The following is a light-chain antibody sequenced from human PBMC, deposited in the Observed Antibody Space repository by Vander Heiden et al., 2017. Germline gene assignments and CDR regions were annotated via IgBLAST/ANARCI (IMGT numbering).Light chain of an antibody. CDR1: QVISNY. CDR2: GAS. J-gene: IGKJ1*01. Sequence: DIQMTQSPSSLSASVGDRVTITCRASQVISNYLAWYQQKPGKVPKLLIYGASTLQSGVPDRFSGSGSGTDFTLTISSLQAEDVATYYCQKYNSAQWTFGQGTKVEIK. CDR3: QKYNSAQWT. V-gene: IGKV1-27*01.